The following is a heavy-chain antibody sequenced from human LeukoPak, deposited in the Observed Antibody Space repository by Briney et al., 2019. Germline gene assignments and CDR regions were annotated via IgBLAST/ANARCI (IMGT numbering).Heavy chain of an antibody. J-gene: IGHJ4*02. V-gene: IGHV1-2*02. CDR1: PHSFIENY. CDR3: ARGKSGYSP. Sequence: SVNVSCKDSPHSFIENYIQWVLQAPGQGLEWMGLINPHTGAANYSQKFQGRVTMTRDTSISTAYMHLTRLKFDDTAVYYCARGKSGYSPWGQGTPVTVSS. D-gene: IGHD3-3*01. CDR2: INPHTGAA.